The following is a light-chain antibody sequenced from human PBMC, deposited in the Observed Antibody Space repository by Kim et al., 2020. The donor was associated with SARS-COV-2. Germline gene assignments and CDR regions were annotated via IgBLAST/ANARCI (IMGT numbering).Light chain of an antibody. V-gene: IGLV2-14*03. CDR2: DLT. Sequence: QSITISCTGTSSDVGGYNYVSWYQQYPGKAPKLMIYDLTKRPSGVSNRFSGSKSGNTASLTISGLQAEDEADYYCSSYTSSSTHWLFGGGTQLTVL. CDR1: SSDVGGYNY. CDR3: SSYTSSSTHWL. J-gene: IGLJ3*02.